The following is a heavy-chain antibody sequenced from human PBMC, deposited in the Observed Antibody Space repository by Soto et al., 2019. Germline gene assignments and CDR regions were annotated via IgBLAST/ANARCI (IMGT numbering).Heavy chain of an antibody. D-gene: IGHD3-22*01. CDR2: IYYSGST. Sequence: PSETLSLTCTVSCGPISSGGYYWSWIRQHPGKGLEWIGYIYYSGSTYYNPSLKSRVTISVDTSKNQFSLKLSSVTAADTAVYYCARAAQGSGYYFDYWGQGTLVTVSS. CDR3: ARAAQGSGYYFDY. J-gene: IGHJ4*02. V-gene: IGHV4-31*03. CDR1: CGPISSGGYY.